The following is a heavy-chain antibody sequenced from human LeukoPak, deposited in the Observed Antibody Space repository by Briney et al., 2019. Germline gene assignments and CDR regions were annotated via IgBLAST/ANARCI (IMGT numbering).Heavy chain of an antibody. CDR3: ARGGPYCSSTSCYQRGRFDP. D-gene: IGHD2-2*01. CDR1: GYTFTGYY. J-gene: IGHJ5*02. V-gene: IGHV1-2*02. Sequence: AASVKVSCKASGYTFTGYYTHWVRQAPGQGLEWMGWINPNSGGTNYAQKFQGRVTMTRDTSISTAYMELSRLRSDDTAVYYCARGGPYCSSTSCYQRGRFDPWGQGTLVTVSS. CDR2: INPNSGGT.